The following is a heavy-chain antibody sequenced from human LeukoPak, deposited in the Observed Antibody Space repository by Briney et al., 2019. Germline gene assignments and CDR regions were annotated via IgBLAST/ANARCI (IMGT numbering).Heavy chain of an antibody. Sequence: PGGSLRLSCAASGFSFSSYSLNWVRQAPGKGLEWVSSISPSATYIYYADSVKGRFTISRDNARNSLYLQMNSLRVEDTAVYYCPRDHHSGDHFDFWGQGTLVTVSS. CDR3: PRDHHSGDHFDF. CDR2: ISPSATYI. D-gene: IGHD6-25*01. J-gene: IGHJ4*02. V-gene: IGHV3-21*01. CDR1: GFSFSSYS.